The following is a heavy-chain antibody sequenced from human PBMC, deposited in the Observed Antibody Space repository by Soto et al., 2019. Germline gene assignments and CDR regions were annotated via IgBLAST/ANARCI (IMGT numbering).Heavy chain of an antibody. V-gene: IGHV4-34*01. J-gene: IGHJ6*03. CDR3: ARVSNDIVVVPAATYYMDV. Sequence: QVQLQQWGAGLLKPSETLSLTCAVYGGSFSGYYWSWIRQPPGKGLEWIGEINHSGSTNYNPSLKSRVTISVDTSKNHYSLKLSSVTAADTAVYYCARVSNDIVVVPAATYYMDVWGKGTTVTVSS. D-gene: IGHD2-2*01. CDR1: GGSFSGYY. CDR2: INHSGST.